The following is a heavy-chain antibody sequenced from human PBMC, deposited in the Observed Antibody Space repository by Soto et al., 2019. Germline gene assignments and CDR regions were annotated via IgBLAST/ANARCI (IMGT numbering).Heavy chain of an antibody. CDR3: AHARPTHSSGDVDY. CDR1: GFSLSTSGVG. V-gene: IGHV2-5*01. J-gene: IGHJ4*02. Sequence: SGPTLVNPTQTLTLTCTFSGFSLSTSGVGVGWIRQPPGKALEWLALIYWNDDKRYSPSLKSRLTITKDTSKNQVVLTMTNMDPVDTATYYCAHARPTHSSGDVDYWGQGTLVTVSS. CDR2: IYWNDDK. D-gene: IGHD3-22*01.